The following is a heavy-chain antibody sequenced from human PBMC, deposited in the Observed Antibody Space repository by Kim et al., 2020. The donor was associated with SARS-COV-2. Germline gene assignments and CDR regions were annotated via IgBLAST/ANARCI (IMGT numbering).Heavy chain of an antibody. D-gene: IGHD5-18*01. CDR1: GGSISSGDYY. J-gene: IGHJ6*03. V-gene: IGHV4-30-4*01. Sequence: SETLSLTCTVSGGSISSGDYYWSWIRQPPGKGLEWIGYIYYSGSTYYNPSLKSRVTISVDTSKNQFSLKLSSVTAADTAVYYCARSPGVQLWNSYYYMDVWGKGTTVTVSS. CDR3: ARSPGVQLWNSYYYMDV. CDR2: IYYSGST.